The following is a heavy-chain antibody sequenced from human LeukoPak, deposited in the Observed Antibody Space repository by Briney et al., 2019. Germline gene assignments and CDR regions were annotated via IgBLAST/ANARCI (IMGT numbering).Heavy chain of an antibody. V-gene: IGHV3-9*01. CDR2: ISWNSGSI. J-gene: IGHJ4*02. Sequence: PGGSLRLSCAASGFTFDDYAMHWVRQAPGKGLEWVSGISWNSGSIGYADSVKGRLTISRDNAKNSLYLQMNSPRAEDTGVYYCATTVVTSYWGQGTLVTVSS. CDR3: ATTVVTSY. D-gene: IGHD4-23*01. CDR1: GFTFDDYA.